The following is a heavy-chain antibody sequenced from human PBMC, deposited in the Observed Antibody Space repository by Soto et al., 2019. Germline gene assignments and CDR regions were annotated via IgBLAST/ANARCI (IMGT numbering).Heavy chain of an antibody. J-gene: IGHJ3*02. V-gene: IGHV4-59*08. CDR3: ASFCSGGSCYSFSADDAFDI. CDR2: IYYSGST. CDR1: GGSISSYY. D-gene: IGHD2-15*01. Sequence: SETLSLTCTVSGGSISSYYWSWIRQPPGKGLEWIGYIYYSGSTNYNPSLKSRVTISVDTSKNQFSLKLSSVTAADTAVYYCASFCSGGSCYSFSADDAFDIWGQGTMVTVSS.